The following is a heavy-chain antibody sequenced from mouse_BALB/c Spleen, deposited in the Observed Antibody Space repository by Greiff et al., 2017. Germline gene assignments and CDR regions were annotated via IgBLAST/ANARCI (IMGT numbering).Heavy chain of an antibody. CDR1: GFTFTDYY. J-gene: IGHJ4*01. Sequence: VQGVESGGGLVQPGGSLRLSCATSGFTFTDYYMSWVRQPPGKALEWLGFIRNKANGYTTEYSASVKGRFTISRDNSQSILYLQMNTLRAEDSATYYCARDRGYYGSSAMDYWGQGTSVTVSS. V-gene: IGHV7-3*02. D-gene: IGHD1-2*01. CDR2: IRNKANGYTT. CDR3: ARDRGYYGSSAMDY.